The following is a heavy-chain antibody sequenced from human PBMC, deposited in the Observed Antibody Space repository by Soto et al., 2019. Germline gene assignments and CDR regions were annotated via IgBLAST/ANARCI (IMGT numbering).Heavy chain of an antibody. J-gene: IGHJ5*02. CDR1: GYTFTSYG. CDR3: ARDPTYQDYGGPFDP. Sequence: QVQLVQSGAEVKKPGASVKVSCKASGYTFTSYGISWVRQAPGQGLERMGWISAYNGNTNYAQKLQGRVTMTTDTSTSTAYMELRSLRSDDTAVYYCARDPTYQDYGGPFDPWGQGTLVTVSS. D-gene: IGHD4-17*01. V-gene: IGHV1-18*01. CDR2: ISAYNGNT.